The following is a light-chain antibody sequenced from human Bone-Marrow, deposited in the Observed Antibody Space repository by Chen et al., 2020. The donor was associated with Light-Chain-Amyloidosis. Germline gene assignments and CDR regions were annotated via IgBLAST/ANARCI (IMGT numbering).Light chain of an antibody. Sequence: SYVLTQPSSVSVAPGQTATIACGGNNSGATSVHWYQQTPGQAPLLVVYDDSDRPSGIPERLSGSNSGNTATLTISRVEAGDEADYYCQVWDRSSDSPVFGGGTKLTVL. V-gene: IGLV3-21*02. CDR2: DDS. CDR1: NSGATS. J-gene: IGLJ3*02. CDR3: QVWDRSSDSPV.